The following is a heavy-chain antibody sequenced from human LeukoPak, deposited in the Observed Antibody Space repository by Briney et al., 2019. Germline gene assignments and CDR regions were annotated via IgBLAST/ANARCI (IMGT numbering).Heavy chain of an antibody. CDR1: GYTFTSYG. Sequence: ASVKVSCKASGYTFTSYGISWGRQAPGQGLEWMGGISAYNGNTNYAQKLQSRVTMTTDTSTSTSYMELRSLRSDDTAVYYCARVGNYYYYYMDVWGKGTTVTISS. CDR3: ARVGNYYYYYMDV. J-gene: IGHJ6*03. V-gene: IGHV1-18*01. CDR2: ISAYNGNT.